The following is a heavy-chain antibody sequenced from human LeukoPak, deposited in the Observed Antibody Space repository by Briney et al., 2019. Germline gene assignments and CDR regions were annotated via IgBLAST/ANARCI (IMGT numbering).Heavy chain of an antibody. CDR3: ARLLTTNWFDL. D-gene: IGHD3-9*01. CDR2: IYYTGSA. J-gene: IGHJ5*02. CDR1: GGSLSSNNYF. V-gene: IGHV4-39*01. Sequence: KPSETPSPPRPVSGGSLSSNNYFLAWIRPPPGKGLEWIGSIYYTGSAYYNPSLKSRVTISVDTSKNQFSLKLRSVTAADTAVYYCARLLTTNWFDLWGQGTLVTVSS.